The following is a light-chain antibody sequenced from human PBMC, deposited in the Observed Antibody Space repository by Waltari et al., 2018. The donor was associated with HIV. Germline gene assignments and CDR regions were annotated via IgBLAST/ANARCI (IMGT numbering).Light chain of an antibody. J-gene: IGKJ1*01. CDR3: QQYTRDSRS. CDR1: HSIRSW. CDR2: SAS. Sequence: DIQMTQSPSTVSASIGDRVTMSCRASHSIRSWLAWYQQKPGQAPKLLIYSASTLQSGVPSRFSGSGSGTEFTLTITNLQPDDYATYYCQQYTRDSRSFGQGTKVDIK. V-gene: IGKV1-5*03.